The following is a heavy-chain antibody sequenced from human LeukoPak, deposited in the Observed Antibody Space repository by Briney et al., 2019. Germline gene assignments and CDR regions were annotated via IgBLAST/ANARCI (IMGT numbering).Heavy chain of an antibody. D-gene: IGHD3-10*01. V-gene: IGHV1-18*01. Sequence: GASVKVSCKHSGYTFPHHGITWVRQAPGQGLEWMGWISAYNGDTIYAQNFQGRVTLTTDSSTSTPYMELRSLRSDDTAVYFRAIDASNTRGWFLYFDLWGRGTLVTVSS. CDR3: AIDASNTRGWFLYFDL. J-gene: IGHJ2*01. CDR1: GYTFPHHG. CDR2: ISAYNGDT.